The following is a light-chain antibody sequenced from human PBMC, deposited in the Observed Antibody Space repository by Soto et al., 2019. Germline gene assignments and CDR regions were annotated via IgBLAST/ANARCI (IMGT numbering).Light chain of an antibody. CDR2: EVS. CDR1: SSDVGAYNY. Sequence: QSVPTQPASVSGSPGQSITISCLGTSSDVGAYNYVSWYQQHPGKAPKVMIYEVSNRPSGVSNRFSGSKSGNTASLTISGLQAEDEADYYCSSYAGSNNFGVFGTGTKVTVL. V-gene: IGLV2-14*01. CDR3: SSYAGSNNFGV. J-gene: IGLJ1*01.